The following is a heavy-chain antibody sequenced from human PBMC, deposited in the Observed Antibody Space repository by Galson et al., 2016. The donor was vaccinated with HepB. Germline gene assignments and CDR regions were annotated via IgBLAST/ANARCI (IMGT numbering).Heavy chain of an antibody. CDR1: GGSISSSDW. CDR2: IDHRGTT. V-gene: IGHV4-4*02. D-gene: IGHD5-24*01. CDR3: ARDSSPPHDYNPKFACDI. Sequence: SETLSLTCAVSGGSISSSDWWSWVRQPPGRGLEWIGEIDHRGTTNYSPSLKSRVTISLDKSRTQFSLKLTSLTAADTAVYYCARDSSPPHDYNPKFACDIWGQGTVVTVSS. J-gene: IGHJ3*02.